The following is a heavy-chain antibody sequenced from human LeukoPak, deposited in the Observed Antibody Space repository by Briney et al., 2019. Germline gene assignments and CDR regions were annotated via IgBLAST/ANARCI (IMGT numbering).Heavy chain of an antibody. CDR1: GFTFSTYT. V-gene: IGHV3-30-3*01. CDR2: ISYDGSNK. J-gene: IGHJ3*02. CDR3: AREKRYCSGGSCRPGAFDI. D-gene: IGHD2-15*01. Sequence: GGSLRLSCAASGFTFSTYTMHWVRQAPGKGLEWVAVISYDGSNKYYADSVKGRFTISRDNSKNTLYLQMNSLRAEDTAVYYCAREKRYCSGGSCRPGAFDIWGQGTMVTVSS.